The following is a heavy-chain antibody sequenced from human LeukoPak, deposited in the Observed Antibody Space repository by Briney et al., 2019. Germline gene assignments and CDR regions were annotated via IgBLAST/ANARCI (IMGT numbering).Heavy chain of an antibody. V-gene: IGHV3-43*01. CDR1: GFTFNTYS. Sequence: GGSLRLSCGASGFTFNTYSMHWVRQAPGKGLEWVSLVNWEGDTTYYADSVRGRFTISRDNSKNVLYLQMNSLRVEDTAMYYCARQEEHYDFWSGYSSSIGYWGQGTLVTVSS. CDR3: ARQEEHYDFWSGYSSSIGY. D-gene: IGHD3-3*01. J-gene: IGHJ4*02. CDR2: VNWEGDTT.